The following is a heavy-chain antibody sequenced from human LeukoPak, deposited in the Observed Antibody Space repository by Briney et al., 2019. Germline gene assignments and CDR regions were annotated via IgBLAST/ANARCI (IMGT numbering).Heavy chain of an antibody. J-gene: IGHJ5*01. CDR2: IYYSGST. Sequence: PSETLSLTCTVSGGSFSSSTYYWGWIRQPPGKGLEWIGSIYYSGSTYYNPSLKSRVTISVDTSKNQFSLRLSSVTAADTAVYYCAREGTTGRNLNWFDSWGQGTLVTVSS. D-gene: IGHD1-1*01. CDR3: AREGTTGRNLNWFDS. V-gene: IGHV4-39*07. CDR1: GGSFSSSTYY.